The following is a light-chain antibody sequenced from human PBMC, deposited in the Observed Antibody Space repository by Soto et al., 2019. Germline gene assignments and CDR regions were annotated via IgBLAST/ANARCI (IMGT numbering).Light chain of an antibody. CDR3: GSYSSSSTLYA. V-gene: IGLV2-14*03. CDR1: TSDVGGSNY. Sequence: QSALTQPASVSGSPGPAITISCTGTTSDVGGSNYVSWYQQHPGKAPKLMIYDVSNRPSGVSNRFSGSKSGNTASLTISGLQAEDEADYYCGSYSSSSTLYAFGTGTKLP. CDR2: DVS. J-gene: IGLJ1*01.